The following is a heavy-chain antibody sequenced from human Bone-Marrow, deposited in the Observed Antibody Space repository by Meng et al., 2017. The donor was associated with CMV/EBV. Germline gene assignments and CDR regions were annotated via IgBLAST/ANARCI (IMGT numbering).Heavy chain of an antibody. Sequence: GGSLRLSCAASGFTFSSYAMHWVRQAPGKGLEWVAVISYDGSNKYYADSVKGRFTISRDNSKNTLYLQMNSLRAEDTAVYYCARDGYDPGADLYSSSSPPRYYFDYWGQGTLVTVSS. J-gene: IGHJ4*02. CDR1: GFTFSSYA. CDR3: ARDGYDPGADLYSSSSPPRYYFDY. V-gene: IGHV3-30-3*01. D-gene: IGHD6-13*01. CDR2: ISYDGSNK.